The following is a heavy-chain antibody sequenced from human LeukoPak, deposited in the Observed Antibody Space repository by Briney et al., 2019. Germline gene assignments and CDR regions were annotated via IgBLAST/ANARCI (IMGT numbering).Heavy chain of an antibody. V-gene: IGHV4-4*07. CDR2: IYTSGST. D-gene: IGHD6-13*01. J-gene: IGHJ5*02. CDR1: GGSISSYY. CDR3: ASDTPLIAAAGT. Sequence: SETLSLTCTVSGGSISSYYWSWIRQPAGKGLEWIGRIYTSGSTNYNPSLKSRVTMSVDTSKNQFSLKLSSVTAADTAVYFCASDTPLIAAAGTWGQGTLVTVSS.